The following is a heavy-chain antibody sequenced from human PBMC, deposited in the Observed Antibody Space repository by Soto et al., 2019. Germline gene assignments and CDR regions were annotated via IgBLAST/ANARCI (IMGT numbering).Heavy chain of an antibody. V-gene: IGHV4-34*01. CDR3: ARGGWFGDHGWFDP. D-gene: IGHD3-10*01. CDR1: GGSFSGYY. J-gene: IGHJ5*02. Sequence: PSETLSLTCAVYGGSFSGYYWSWIRQPPGKGLEWIGEINHSGSTNYNPSLKSRVTISVDTSKNQFSLKLSSVTAADTAVYYCARGGWFGDHGWFDPWRQGTLVTVSS. CDR2: INHSGST.